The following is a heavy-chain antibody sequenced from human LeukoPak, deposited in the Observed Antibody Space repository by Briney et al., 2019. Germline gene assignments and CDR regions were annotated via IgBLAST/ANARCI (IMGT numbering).Heavy chain of an antibody. CDR2: INPKSGGT. Sequence: GASVKVSCKASGYTFTGYYMHWVRQAPGQGLEWMGWINPKSGGTNYAQKFHGRVTMTRDTSISTAYMELSRLRYDDTAVYYCARCRPYYYYMDVWGKGTTVTVSS. J-gene: IGHJ6*03. CDR3: ARCRPYYYYMDV. CDR1: GYTFTGYY. V-gene: IGHV1-2*02.